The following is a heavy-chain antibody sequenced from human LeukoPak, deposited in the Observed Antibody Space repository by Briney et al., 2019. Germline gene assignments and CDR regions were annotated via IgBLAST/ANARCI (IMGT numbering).Heavy chain of an antibody. CDR3: AREVIHCISTNCYNGNWFDP. Sequence: SETLSLTCTVSGGSISSYYWSWIRQPPGKGLEWIGYIYYSGSTYYNPSLKSRVSVSVDTSKNQFSLELNSVTAADTAVYYCAREVIHCISTNCYNGNWFDPWGQGTLVTVSS. CDR1: GGSISSYY. CDR2: IYYSGST. J-gene: IGHJ5*02. V-gene: IGHV4-30-4*08. D-gene: IGHD2-2*02.